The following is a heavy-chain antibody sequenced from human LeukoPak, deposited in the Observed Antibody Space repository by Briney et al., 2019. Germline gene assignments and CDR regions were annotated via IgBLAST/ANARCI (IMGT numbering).Heavy chain of an antibody. CDR2: IKEDGCEK. J-gene: IGHJ4*02. CDR3: ARGGTSVSDY. D-gene: IGHD1-1*01. V-gene: IGHV3-7*01. Sequence: GGSLRLSCAASGFTFSTFWMSWVRQAPGKGLEWVANIKEDGCEKYYVDSMEGRFTVSRDNAKNSLYLQMDSLRAEDTAVYYCARGGTSVSDYWGQGTLVTVSS. CDR1: GFTFSTFW.